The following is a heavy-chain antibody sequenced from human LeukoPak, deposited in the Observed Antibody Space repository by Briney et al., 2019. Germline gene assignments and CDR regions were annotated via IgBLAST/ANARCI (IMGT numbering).Heavy chain of an antibody. J-gene: IGHJ4*02. CDR2: IYSSGST. D-gene: IGHD6-13*01. CDR3: AREGRGAAAGMDY. Sequence: SETLSLTCTVSGGSISSYYWSWIRQPAGKGLEWIGYIYSSGSTNYNPSLKSRVTISVDTSKNQFSLNLSSVTAADTAVYYCAREGRGAAAGMDYWGQGTLVTVSS. CDR1: GGSISSYY. V-gene: IGHV4-59*01.